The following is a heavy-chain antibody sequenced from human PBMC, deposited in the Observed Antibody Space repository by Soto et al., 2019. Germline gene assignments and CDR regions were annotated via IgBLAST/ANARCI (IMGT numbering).Heavy chain of an antibody. CDR3: TTPTGGYYYGSGISRDYYYYGMDV. CDR1: GFTFSNAW. Sequence: PGGSLRLSCAASGFTFSNAWMSWVRQAPGKGLEWVGRIKSKTDGGTTDYAAPVKGRFTISRDDSKNTLYLQMNSLKTEDTAVYYCTTPTGGYYYGSGISRDYYYYGMDVWGQGTTVTVS. V-gene: IGHV3-15*01. J-gene: IGHJ6*02. D-gene: IGHD3-10*01. CDR2: IKSKTDGGTT.